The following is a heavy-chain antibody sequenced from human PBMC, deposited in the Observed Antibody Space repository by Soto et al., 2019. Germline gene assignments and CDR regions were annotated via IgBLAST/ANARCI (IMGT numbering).Heavy chain of an antibody. V-gene: IGHV1-3*01. CDR1: GYTFTSYA. Sequence: GASVKVSCKASGYTFTSYAMHWVRQAPGQRPEWMGWINAGNGNTKYSQKFQGRVTITRDTSASTAYMELSSLRSEDTAVYYCATTHRIVVVVAATGNDAFDIWGQGTMVIVSS. J-gene: IGHJ3*02. D-gene: IGHD2-15*01. CDR2: INAGNGNT. CDR3: ATTHRIVVVVAATGNDAFDI.